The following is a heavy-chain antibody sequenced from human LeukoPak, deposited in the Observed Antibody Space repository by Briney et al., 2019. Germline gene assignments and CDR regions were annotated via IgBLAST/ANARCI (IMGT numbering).Heavy chain of an antibody. D-gene: IGHD1-14*01. CDR1: GFTFSSYA. V-gene: IGHV3-23*01. CDR3: AKDPDGENWFDP. J-gene: IGHJ5*02. CDR2: ISGSGGST. Sequence: GGSLRLSCAASGFTFSSYAMRCVRQAPGKGLEGVAAISGSGGSTYYAASVKGRFTISRDNSKNTLYLQMNSLRAEDTAVYYCAKDPDGENWFDPWGQGTLVTVSS.